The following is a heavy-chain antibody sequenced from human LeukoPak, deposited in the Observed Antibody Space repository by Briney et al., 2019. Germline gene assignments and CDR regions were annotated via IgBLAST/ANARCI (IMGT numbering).Heavy chain of an antibody. CDR2: ISYGGST. J-gene: IGHJ5*02. V-gene: IGHV4-39*06. CDR3: ARGRWVNH. Sequence: PSETLSLTCTVSGGSISSSTYYWGWVRQPPGKGLEWIGSISYGGSTYYNPSLRSRVTISVDTSKNQFPLKLSSVTAADTAVYYCARGRWVNHWGQGTLVTVSS. CDR1: GGSISSSTYY.